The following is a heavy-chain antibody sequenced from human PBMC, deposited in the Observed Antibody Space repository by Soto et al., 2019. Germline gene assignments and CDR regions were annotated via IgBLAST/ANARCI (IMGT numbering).Heavy chain of an antibody. J-gene: IGHJ4*02. CDR3: ARSPDTLFGVRQCYFDY. CDR2: IIPIFGTA. CDR1: GGTFSSYA. D-gene: IGHD3-3*01. V-gene: IGHV1-69*13. Sequence: SVKVSCKASGGTFSSYAISWVRQAPGQGLEWMGGIIPIFGTANYAQKFQGRVTITADESTSTAYMERSSLRSEDTAAYYCARSPDTLFGVRQCYFDYWGQGTLVTVSS.